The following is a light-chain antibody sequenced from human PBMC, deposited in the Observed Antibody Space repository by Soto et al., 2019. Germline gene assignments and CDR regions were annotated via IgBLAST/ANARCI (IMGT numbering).Light chain of an antibody. J-gene: IGKJ4*01. CDR3: QQYYSYPLLT. CDR2: AAS. V-gene: IGKV1-8*01. CDR1: QGISSY. Sequence: AIRMTQSPSSFSASTGDRVTITCRASQGISSYLAWYQQKPGKAPKLLIYAASTLQSGVPSRFSGSGSGTDFALTISCLQSEEFATYYCQQYYSYPLLTFGGGTKVEMK.